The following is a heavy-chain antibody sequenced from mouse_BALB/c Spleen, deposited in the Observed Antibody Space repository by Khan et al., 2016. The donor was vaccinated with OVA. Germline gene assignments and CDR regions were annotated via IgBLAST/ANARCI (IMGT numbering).Heavy chain of an antibody. CDR1: GYSFTSYL. CDR3: TIGGFSSFAY. CDR2: IYPGNSDT. V-gene: IGHV1-5*01. D-gene: IGHD1-3*01. J-gene: IGHJ3*01. Sequence: VQLQQSGTVLARPGASVKMSCKASGYSFTSYLIHWVKQRPGQGLEWIGDIYPGNSDTRYNQKFKDKAKLTSGTSASTAYMELSSLTNEDSAVYYCTIGGFSSFAYWGQGTLVTVSA.